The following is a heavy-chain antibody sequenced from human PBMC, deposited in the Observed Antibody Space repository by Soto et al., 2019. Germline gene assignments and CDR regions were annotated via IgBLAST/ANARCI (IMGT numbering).Heavy chain of an antibody. V-gene: IGHV3-30*18. D-gene: IGHD4-17*01. J-gene: IGHJ6*02. CDR3: AKILQLGDYAFYYSGMDV. CDR1: GFTFSNYG. CDR2: ISYDGSNK. Sequence: QVQLVESWGGVVQPGRSLRLSCAASGFTFSNYGMHWVLQAPGKGLAWVAGISYDGSNKYYADSVKGRFTISRDNSKYTLSLPMNSLRAEVTAAYYCAKILQLGDYAFYYSGMDVWGQGTTVTVSS.